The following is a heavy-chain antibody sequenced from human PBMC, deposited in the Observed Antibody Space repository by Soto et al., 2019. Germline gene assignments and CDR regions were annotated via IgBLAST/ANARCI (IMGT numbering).Heavy chain of an antibody. CDR2: IYYSGST. Sequence: QVQLQESGPGLVKPSQTLSLTCTVSGGSISSGGYYWSWIRQHPGKGLEWIGYIYYSGSTYYNPSLRSRVTISVDTSKNQFSLKLSSVTAADTAVYYCARGGGLGYYYYGMDVWGQGTTVTVSS. D-gene: IGHD2-15*01. V-gene: IGHV4-31*03. CDR1: GGSISSGGYY. CDR3: ARGGGLGYYYYGMDV. J-gene: IGHJ6*02.